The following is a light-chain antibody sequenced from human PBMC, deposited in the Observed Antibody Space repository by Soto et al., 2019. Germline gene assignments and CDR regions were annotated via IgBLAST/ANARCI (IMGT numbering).Light chain of an antibody. J-gene: IGKJ3*01. CDR1: QSVSSN. V-gene: IGKV3-11*01. CDR2: DTS. Sequence: EIVMTQSPATLSVSPGERATLSCRASQSVSSNLAWYQQKPGQAPRLLIYDTSNRAAGIPARFSGSGSGTDFTLTITSLEPEDFAVYYCQQRDNWPPKFTFGPGTKVDIK. CDR3: QQRDNWPPKFT.